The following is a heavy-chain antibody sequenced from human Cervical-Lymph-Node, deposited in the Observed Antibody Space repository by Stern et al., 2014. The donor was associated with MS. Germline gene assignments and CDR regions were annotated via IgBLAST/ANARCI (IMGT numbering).Heavy chain of an antibody. CDR3: ARMMQHLAGDAFDI. CDR2: IFSDQAK. V-gene: IGHV2-26*01. Sequence: QVTLKESGPVLVKPTETLTLTCTVSGFSLSPVRMGVSWIRQPPGKALEWLAHIFSDQAKTHNTSLQGRLTISKDISKSQVILTMTHMDPADTATYYCARMMQHLAGDAFDIWGQGTMVSVSS. J-gene: IGHJ3*02. CDR1: GFSLSPVRMG. D-gene: IGHD6-13*01.